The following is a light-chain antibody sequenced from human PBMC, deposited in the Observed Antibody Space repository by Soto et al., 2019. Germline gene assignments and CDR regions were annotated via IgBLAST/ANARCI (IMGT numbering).Light chain of an antibody. V-gene: IGLV1-44*01. CDR1: SSNIGGNT. J-gene: IGLJ2*01. Sequence: QSVLTQPPSASGTPGQRVTISCSGSSSNIGGNTVSWYQQLPGTAPKLLIYTDNQRPSGVPDRFSGSKSGTSASLAISGLQADDEADYYCAACDDNLNGVVFGGGTKLTVL. CDR2: TDN. CDR3: AACDDNLNGVV.